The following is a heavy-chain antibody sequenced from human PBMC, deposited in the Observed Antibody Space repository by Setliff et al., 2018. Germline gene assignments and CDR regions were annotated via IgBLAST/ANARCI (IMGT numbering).Heavy chain of an antibody. D-gene: IGHD3-10*01. CDR3: ASGEHLHPNWFDP. CDR1: GGSISSGGYY. J-gene: IGHJ5*02. Sequence: PSETLSLTCTVSGGSISSGGYYWSWIRQHPGKGLEWIGHIYYSGSTYYNPSLKSRVTISVDTSKNQFSLKLSSVTAADTAVYYCASGEHLHPNWFDPWGQGTLVTVSS. CDR2: IYYSGST. V-gene: IGHV4-31*03.